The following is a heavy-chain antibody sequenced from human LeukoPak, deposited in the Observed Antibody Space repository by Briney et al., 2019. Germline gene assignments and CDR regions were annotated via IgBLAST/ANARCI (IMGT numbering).Heavy chain of an antibody. CDR2: IYHSGST. V-gene: IGHV4-30-2*01. Sequence: SQTLSLTCAVSGGSISSGGYSWSWIRQPPGKGLEWIGYIYHSGSTYYNPSLKSRVTISVDRSKNQFSLKLSSVTAADTAVYYCARGDYGESFYYYGMDVWGQGTTVTVSS. J-gene: IGHJ6*02. CDR3: ARGDYGESFYYYGMDV. D-gene: IGHD4-17*01. CDR1: GGSISSGGYS.